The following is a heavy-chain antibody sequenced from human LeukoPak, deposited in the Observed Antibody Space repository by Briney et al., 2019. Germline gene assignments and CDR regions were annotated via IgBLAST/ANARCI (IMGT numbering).Heavy chain of an antibody. CDR3: ARDPGIVVVPAAKNWFDP. CDR1: GGTFSSYA. J-gene: IGHJ5*02. Sequence: ASVKVSCKASGGTFSSYAISWVRQAPGQGLEWMGRIIPIFGTANYAQKFQGRVTITADESTSTAYMELSSLRSEDTAVYYCARDPGIVVVPAAKNWFDPWGQGTLVTVSS. D-gene: IGHD2-2*01. CDR2: IIPIFGTA. V-gene: IGHV1-69*13.